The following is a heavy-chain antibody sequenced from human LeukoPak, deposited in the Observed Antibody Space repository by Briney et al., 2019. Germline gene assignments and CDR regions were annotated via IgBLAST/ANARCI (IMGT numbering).Heavy chain of an antibody. CDR1: GYTFTSYG. Sequence: ASVKVSCKASGYTFTSYGISWVRQAPGQGLEWMGWISAYNGNTNYAQKLQGRVTMTTDTSTSTAYMELRSLRSEDTAVYYCARAEGNYYGSGSPEYYFDYWGQGTLVTVSS. D-gene: IGHD3-10*01. CDR2: ISAYNGNT. CDR3: ARAEGNYYGSGSPEYYFDY. V-gene: IGHV1-18*01. J-gene: IGHJ4*02.